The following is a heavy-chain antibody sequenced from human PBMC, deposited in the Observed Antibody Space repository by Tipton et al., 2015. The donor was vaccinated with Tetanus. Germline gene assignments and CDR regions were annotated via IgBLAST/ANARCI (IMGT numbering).Heavy chain of an antibody. D-gene: IGHD3-3*01. CDR2: IYYSGST. J-gene: IGHJ4*02. CDR3: ARHYDFWSGYYRTIDY. Sequence: LRLSCTVSGGSISSSSYYWGWIRQPPGKGLEWIGSIYYSGSTYYNPSLKSRVTISVDTSKNQFSLKLSSVTAADTAVYYCARHYDFWSGYYRTIDYWGQGTLVTVSS. CDR1: GGSISSSSYY. V-gene: IGHV4-39*01.